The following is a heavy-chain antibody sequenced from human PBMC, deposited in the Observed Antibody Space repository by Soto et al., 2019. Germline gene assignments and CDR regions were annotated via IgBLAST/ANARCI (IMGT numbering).Heavy chain of an antibody. V-gene: IGHV5-51*01. CDR3: ARKDKSGNFSWFDH. Sequence: PGQSLKISCRTSGYRFNSYWIAWVRQLPGKDLEWMGIIFPSDSDTRYSPSFQGQVTISAARSTTTVFLQWAGLKPPDTAVYFSARKDKSGNFSWFDHWGQGTLVTVS. CDR2: IFPSDSDT. CDR1: GYRFNSYW. J-gene: IGHJ5*02. D-gene: IGHD2-21*02.